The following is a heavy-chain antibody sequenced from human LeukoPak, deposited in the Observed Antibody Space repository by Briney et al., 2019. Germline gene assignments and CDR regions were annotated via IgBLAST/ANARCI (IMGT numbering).Heavy chain of an antibody. CDR1: GFTFSSYW. CDR2: IKLDVSET. D-gene: IGHD2-2*01. V-gene: IGHV3-7*01. Sequence: GGSLRPSCAASGFTFSSYWMTWVRQAPGKGLEWVANIKLDVSETYYVDSVRGRFTISRDNTKNSLYLQMDSLRAEGTAVYYCAKGGYCSSTSCPNYMDVWGKGTTVTVSS. J-gene: IGHJ6*03. CDR3: AKGGYCSSTSCPNYMDV.